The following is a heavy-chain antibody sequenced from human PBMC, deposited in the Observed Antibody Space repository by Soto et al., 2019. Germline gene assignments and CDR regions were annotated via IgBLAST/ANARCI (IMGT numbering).Heavy chain of an antibody. CDR1: GYTFTSYD. Sequence: ASVKVSCKASGYTFTSYDINWVRQATGQGLEWMGWMNPNSGNTGYAQKFQGRVTMTRNTSISTAYMELSSLRSEDTAVYYCARLYNSYYYYYYGMGVWGQGTTVTVSS. J-gene: IGHJ6*02. D-gene: IGHD1-20*01. V-gene: IGHV1-8*01. CDR3: ARLYNSYYYYYYGMGV. CDR2: MNPNSGNT.